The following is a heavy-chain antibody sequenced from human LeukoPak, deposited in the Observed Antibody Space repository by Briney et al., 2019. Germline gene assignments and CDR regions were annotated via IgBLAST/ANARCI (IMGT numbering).Heavy chain of an antibody. CDR2: TYYRSKWYN. CDR1: GDSVSSNTAA. J-gene: IGHJ4*02. D-gene: IGHD3-22*01. CDR3: ARAGYYDNSGHFDF. Sequence: SQTLSLTCAISGDSVSSNTAAWNWTRQSPSRGLEWLGRTYYRSKWYNDYAVSVKSRITINPDTSKNQFSLQLNSVTPEDTAVYYCARAGYYDNSGHFDFWGQGTLVTVSS. V-gene: IGHV6-1*01.